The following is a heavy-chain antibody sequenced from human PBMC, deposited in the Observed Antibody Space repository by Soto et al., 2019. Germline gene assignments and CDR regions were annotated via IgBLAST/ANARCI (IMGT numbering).Heavy chain of an antibody. V-gene: IGHV1-2*04. D-gene: IGHD6-19*01. CDR1: GYTFTGYY. J-gene: IGHJ4*02. Sequence: ASVKVSCKASGYTFTGYYMHLVRQAPGQGLEWMGWINPNSGGTNYAQKFQGWVTMTRDTSISTAYMELSRLRSDDTAVYYCARESPEVAGTGDFDYWGQGTLVTVSS. CDR2: INPNSGGT. CDR3: ARESPEVAGTGDFDY.